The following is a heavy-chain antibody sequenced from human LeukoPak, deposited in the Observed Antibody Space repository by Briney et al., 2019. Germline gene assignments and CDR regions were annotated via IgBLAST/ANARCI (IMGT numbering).Heavy chain of an antibody. J-gene: IGHJ6*02. CDR1: GYSFTTYW. CDR3: ATPSSDYDFWSGYPMSYYGMDV. Sequence: GESLKISCKGSGYSFTTYWIAWVRQMPGKGLEWMGFIHPGDSDTRYSPSFQGHVTISADKSISTAYLQWSSLKASDTAMYYCATPSSDYDFWSGYPMSYYGMDVWGQGTTVTVSS. CDR2: IHPGDSDT. V-gene: IGHV5-51*01. D-gene: IGHD3-3*01.